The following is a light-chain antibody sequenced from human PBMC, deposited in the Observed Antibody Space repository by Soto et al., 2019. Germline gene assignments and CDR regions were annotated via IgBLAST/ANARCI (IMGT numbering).Light chain of an antibody. V-gene: IGKV1-5*03. CDR1: QSISSW. J-gene: IGKJ5*01. CDR3: QQYLDYPLT. CDR2: KAS. Sequence: DIQMTQSPSTLSASVGDRVTITCRASQSISSWLAWYQQKPGKAPKLLIYKASSLESGVPSRFSGSGSETEFTLTISSLQPDDFATYYCQQYLDYPLTFGQGTRLEIK.